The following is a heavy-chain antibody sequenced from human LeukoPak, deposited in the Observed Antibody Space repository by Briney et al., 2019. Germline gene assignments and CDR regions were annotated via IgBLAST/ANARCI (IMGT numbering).Heavy chain of an antibody. Sequence: PGRSLRLSCAASGFTFDDYAMHWVRQAPGKGLEWVSGIRWDRGTVGYAGSVKGRFTISRDNAKSSVYLQMNSLRAEDTALYYCARGIDSSGTYSGWGFPLRYWGQGTLVTVSS. J-gene: IGHJ4*02. CDR2: IRWDRGTV. D-gene: IGHD1-26*01. CDR3: ARGIDSSGTYSGWGFPLRY. V-gene: IGHV3-9*01. CDR1: GFTFDDYA.